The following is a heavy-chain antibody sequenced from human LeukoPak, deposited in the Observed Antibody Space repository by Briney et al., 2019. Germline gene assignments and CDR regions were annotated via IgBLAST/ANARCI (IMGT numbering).Heavy chain of an antibody. J-gene: IGHJ5*02. D-gene: IGHD6-13*01. V-gene: IGHV4-59*08. CDR2: IYYSGST. CDR1: GGSISSYY. Sequence: SETLSLTCTVSGGSISSYYWSWIRQPPGKGLEWIGYIYYSGSTNYNPSLKSRFTISVDTSKNQFSLKLSSVTAADTAVYYCARRGSSWYDWSANWFDPWGRGTLVTVSS. CDR3: ARRGSSWYDWSANWFDP.